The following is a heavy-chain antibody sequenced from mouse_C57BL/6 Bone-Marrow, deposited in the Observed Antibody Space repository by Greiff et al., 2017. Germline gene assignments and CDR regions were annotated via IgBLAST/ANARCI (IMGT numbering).Heavy chain of an antibody. V-gene: IGHV14-4*01. J-gene: IGHJ2*01. CDR2: IDPENGDT. Sequence: EVQLQQSGAELVRPGASVKLSCTASGFNITDDYMHWVKQRPEQGLEWIGWIDPENGDTEYASNFKGKATITADTSSNTAYMQLSSLTSEDTAVYYCTTLDNYGSSSYYFDDWGKGTTLTVSS. CDR1: GFNITDDY. CDR3: TTLDNYGSSSYYFDD. D-gene: IGHD1-1*01.